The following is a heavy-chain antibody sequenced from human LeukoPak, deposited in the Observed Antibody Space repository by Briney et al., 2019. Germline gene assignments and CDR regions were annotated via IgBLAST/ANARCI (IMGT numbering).Heavy chain of an antibody. CDR3: ARDTRPCSSSNCFDP. D-gene: IGHD6-13*01. CDR2: INHGGST. CDR1: GGSFSGYY. V-gene: IGHV4-34*01. J-gene: IGHJ5*02. Sequence: SETLSLTCAVYGGSFSGYYWSWIRQPPGKGLEWIGEINHGGSTNYNPSLKGRVTISVDTSKNQFSLKLSSVTAADTAVYYCARDTRPCSSSNCFDPWGQGTLVTVSS.